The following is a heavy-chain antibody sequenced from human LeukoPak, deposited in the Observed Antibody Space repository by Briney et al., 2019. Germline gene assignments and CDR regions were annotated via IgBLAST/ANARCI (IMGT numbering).Heavy chain of an antibody. Sequence: ASVKVSCKASGYTFTSYDINWVRQATGQGFEWMGWMNPNSGNTGYAQKFQGRVTMTRNTSISTAYMELSSLRSEDTAVYYCARHCSSTSFSFFDPWGQGTLVTVSS. CDR1: GYTFTSYD. D-gene: IGHD2-2*01. J-gene: IGHJ5*02. V-gene: IGHV1-8*01. CDR2: MNPNSGNT. CDR3: ARHCSSTSFSFFDP.